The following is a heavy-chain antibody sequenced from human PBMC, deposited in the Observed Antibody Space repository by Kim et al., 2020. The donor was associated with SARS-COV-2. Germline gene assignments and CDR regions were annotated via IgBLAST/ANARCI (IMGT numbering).Heavy chain of an antibody. CDR2: ISGSGTIT. Sequence: GGSLRLSCATSGFTLSIYSMTWVRQSPGKGLEWVSHISGSGTITKHADSVRDRFTISRDNAKNSLFLQMNGLRAEDTAVYYCVRENHWAFDIWGQGTMVT. CDR3: VRENHWAFDI. J-gene: IGHJ3*02. V-gene: IGHV3-48*04. CDR1: GFTLSIYS.